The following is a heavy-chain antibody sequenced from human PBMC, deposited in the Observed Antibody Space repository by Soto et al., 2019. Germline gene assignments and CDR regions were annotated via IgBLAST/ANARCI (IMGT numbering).Heavy chain of an antibody. CDR2: ITSDGSST. CDR1: GFTFSKYW. Sequence: EVQLVESGGGLVQPGGSLRLSCAASGFTFSKYWMHWVRQAPGKGLVWVSRITSDGSSTIYADSVKGRFTISRDNAKNTLSLEMNSLRDEDTAVYYCASDFGRSGGSGFDYWGQGTLVTVSS. V-gene: IGHV3-74*01. CDR3: ASDFGRSGGSGFDY. D-gene: IGHD2-15*01. J-gene: IGHJ4*02.